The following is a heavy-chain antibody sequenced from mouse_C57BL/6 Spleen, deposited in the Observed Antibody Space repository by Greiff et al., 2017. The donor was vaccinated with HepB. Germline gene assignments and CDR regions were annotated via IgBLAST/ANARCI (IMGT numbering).Heavy chain of an antibody. CDR2: INPNNGGT. V-gene: IGHV1-18*01. CDR3: ARSMDYDGAMDY. J-gene: IGHJ4*01. D-gene: IGHD2-4*01. CDR1: GYTFTDYN. Sequence: DVKLQESGPELVKPGASVKIPCKASGYTFTDYNMDWVKQSHGKSLEWIGDINPNNGGTIYNQKFKGKATLTVDKSSSTAYMELRSLTSEDTAVYYCARSMDYDGAMDYWGQGTSVTVSS.